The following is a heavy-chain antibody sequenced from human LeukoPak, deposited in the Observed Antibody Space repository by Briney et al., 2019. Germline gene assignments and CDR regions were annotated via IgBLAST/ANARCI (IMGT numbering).Heavy chain of an antibody. Sequence: SQTLSLTCTVSGGSISSGSYCWSWLRQPAGKGLEWFGRISINGSTNYNPSLRSQVTMTVDTSKKQFSLKLSSVAAADTAVYYCAREYDSWGQGTLVTVSS. J-gene: IGHJ5*01. CDR3: AREYDS. V-gene: IGHV4-61*02. CDR2: ISINGST. CDR1: GGSISSGSYC.